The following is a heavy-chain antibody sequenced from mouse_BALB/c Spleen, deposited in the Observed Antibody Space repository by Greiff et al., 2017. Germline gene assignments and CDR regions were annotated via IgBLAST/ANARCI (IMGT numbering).Heavy chain of an antibody. D-gene: IGHD1-1*01. CDR3: ARDGDYGSSHAWFAY. Sequence: EVKLVESGGGLVQPGGSLKLSCAASGFTFSSYGMSWVRQTPDKRLELVATINSNGGSTYYPDSVKGRFTISRDNAKNTLYLQMSSLKSEDTAMYYCARDGDYGSSHAWFAYWGQGTLVTVSA. V-gene: IGHV5-6-3*01. CDR2: INSNGGST. J-gene: IGHJ3*01. CDR1: GFTFSSYG.